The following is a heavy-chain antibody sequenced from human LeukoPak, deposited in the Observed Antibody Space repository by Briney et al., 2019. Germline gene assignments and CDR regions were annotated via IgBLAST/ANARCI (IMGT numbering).Heavy chain of an antibody. CDR2: ISSSSSYI. D-gene: IGHD3-22*01. CDR3: MRDPAKLGYYYDSSGARGY. J-gene: IGHJ4*02. Sequence: PGGSLRLSCAASGFTFSSYSMNWVRQAPGKGLEWVSSISSSSSYIYYADSVKGRFTISRDNAKNSLYLQLNGLRAEDTAVCPCMRDPAKLGYYYDSSGARGYWGQGTLVTVSS. V-gene: IGHV3-21*01. CDR1: GFTFSSYS.